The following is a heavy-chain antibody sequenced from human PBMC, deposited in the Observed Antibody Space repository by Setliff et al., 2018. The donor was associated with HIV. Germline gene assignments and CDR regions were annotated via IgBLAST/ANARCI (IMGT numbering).Heavy chain of an antibody. CDR3: ANSVTDASYWYFIH. D-gene: IGHD4-17*01. V-gene: IGHV1-3*01. CDR1: GYTFTDYT. CDR2: INSGTGNT. Sequence: ASVKVSCKASGYTFTDYTIHWVRQAPGHSLEWMGFINSGTGNTIYSQKFQGRVTFSRDTSASTAYMELSSLRSEDTAVYYCANSVTDASYWYFIHWGRGSPVTVSS. J-gene: IGHJ2*01.